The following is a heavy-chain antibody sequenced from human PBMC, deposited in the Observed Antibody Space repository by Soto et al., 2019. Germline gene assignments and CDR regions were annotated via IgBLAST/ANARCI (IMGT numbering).Heavy chain of an antibody. J-gene: IGHJ6*02. D-gene: IGHD1-26*01. Sequence: QPGGSLRLSCAASGFTFSSYAMSWVRQAPGKGLEWVSAISGSGGSTYYADSVKGRFTISRDNSKNTLYLQMNSLRAEDTAVYYCAKVPSRELLIFGPMDVWGQGTTVTVSS. CDR3: AKVPSRELLIFGPMDV. CDR1: GFTFSSYA. V-gene: IGHV3-23*01. CDR2: ISGSGGST.